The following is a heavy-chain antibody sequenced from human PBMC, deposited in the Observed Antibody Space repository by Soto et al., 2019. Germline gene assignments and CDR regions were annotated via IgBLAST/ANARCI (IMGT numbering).Heavy chain of an antibody. CDR2: INHSGST. J-gene: IGHJ4*02. CDR3: ARRGARATAGFLRY. D-gene: IGHD6-13*01. Sequence: QVQLQQWGAGLLKPSETLSLTCAVYGGSFSGYYWSWIRQPPGKGLEWIGEINHSGSTNYNPSLKSRVTISVDTSKNQFSLKLSSVTAADTAVYYCARRGARATAGFLRYWGQGPLVTVSS. CDR1: GGSFSGYY. V-gene: IGHV4-34*01.